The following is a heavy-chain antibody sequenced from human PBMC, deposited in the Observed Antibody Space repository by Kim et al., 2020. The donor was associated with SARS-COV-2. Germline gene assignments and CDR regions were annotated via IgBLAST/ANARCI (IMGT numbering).Heavy chain of an antibody. D-gene: IGHD4-17*01. J-gene: IGHJ5*02. V-gene: IGHV1-69*01. Sequence: TANYAQKFQGRVTSTADESTSTAYMELSSLRSEDTAVYYCARFDGDYVSSWGQGTLVTVSS. CDR2: TA. CDR3: ARFDGDYVSS.